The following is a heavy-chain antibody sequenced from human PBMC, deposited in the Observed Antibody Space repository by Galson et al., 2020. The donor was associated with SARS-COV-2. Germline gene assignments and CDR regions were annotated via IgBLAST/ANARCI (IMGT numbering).Heavy chain of an antibody. J-gene: IGHJ3*02. CDR2: ISSNGGST. D-gene: IGHD3-10*01. CDR3: ARGWNVLLWFVESDDAFDI. V-gene: IGHV3-64*01. Sequence: GESLKISCAASGFTFSSYAMHWVRQAPGKGLEYVSAISSNGGSTYYANSVKGRFTISRDNSKNTLYLQMGSLRAEDMAVYYCARGWNVLLWFVESDDAFDIWGQGTMVTVSS. CDR1: GFTFSSYA.